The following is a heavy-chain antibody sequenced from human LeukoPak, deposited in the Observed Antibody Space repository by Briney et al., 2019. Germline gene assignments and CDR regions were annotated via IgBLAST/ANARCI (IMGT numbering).Heavy chain of an antibody. D-gene: IGHD1-26*01. Sequence: SETLSLTCTVSGGSISSSHYYWGWIRQPPGKGLEWIGYIYYSGSTNYNPSLKSRVTISVDTSKNQFSLKLSSVTAADTAVYYCARAGFAPKWELLQFDYWGQGTLVTVSS. CDR2: IYYSGST. V-gene: IGHV4-61*05. J-gene: IGHJ4*02. CDR1: GGSISSSHYY. CDR3: ARAGFAPKWELLQFDY.